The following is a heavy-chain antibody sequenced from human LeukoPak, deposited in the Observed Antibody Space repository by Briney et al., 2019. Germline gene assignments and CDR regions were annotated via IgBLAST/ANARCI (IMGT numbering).Heavy chain of an antibody. CDR2: ISGSGGST. Sequence: PGGSLRLSCAASGFTFSSYAMSWVRQAPGKGLEWVSAISGSGGSTYYADSVKGRFTISRDNSKNTLYLQMNSLRAEDTAVYYCARSQLGTYYYDSSGYLEYRYAFDIWGQGTMVTVSS. D-gene: IGHD3-22*01. V-gene: IGHV3-23*01. CDR1: GFTFSSYA. J-gene: IGHJ3*02. CDR3: ARSQLGTYYYDSSGYLEYRYAFDI.